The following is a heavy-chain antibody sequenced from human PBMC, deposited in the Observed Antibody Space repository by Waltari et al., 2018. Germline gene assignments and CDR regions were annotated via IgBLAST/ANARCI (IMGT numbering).Heavy chain of an antibody. D-gene: IGHD3-3*02. J-gene: IGHJ2*01. CDR2: IGSSSNFI. CDR3: ARDRIFGVLKQHWFSDL. CDR1: GFTLSSYK. V-gene: IGHV3-21*01. Sequence: EEQLVESGGGLAKPGGSLRLSGAASGFTLSSYKMIWVRQTPGKGLEWVSSIGSSSNFIYNADSVKGRFTISRDNARNSLFLQMNSLRAEDTAVYYCARDRIFGVLKQHWFSDLWGRGTLVTVSS.